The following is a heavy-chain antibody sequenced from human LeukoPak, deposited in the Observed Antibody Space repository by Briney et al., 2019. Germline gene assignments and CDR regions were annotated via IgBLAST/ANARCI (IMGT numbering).Heavy chain of an antibody. CDR2: IYPGDSDT. Sequence: GESLKISCKGSGYSFPNYWIGWVRQMPGKGLEWMGIIYPGDSDTTYSPSFQGQVTISADKSISTAYLQWSSLKASDTAVYYCARRQAYTMRRNYYSYMDVWGNGTTVTVSS. CDR3: ARRQAYTMRRNYYSYMDV. D-gene: IGHD2-21*01. V-gene: IGHV5-51*01. CDR1: GYSFPNYW. J-gene: IGHJ6*03.